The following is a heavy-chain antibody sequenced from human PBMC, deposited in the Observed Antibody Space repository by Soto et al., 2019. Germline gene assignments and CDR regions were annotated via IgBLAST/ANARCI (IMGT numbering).Heavy chain of an antibody. CDR3: AKDRDVLRYFDWSYHTPTGMDV. V-gene: IGHV3-30*18. CDR2: ISYDGSNK. CDR1: GFTFSSYG. J-gene: IGHJ6*02. Sequence: GGSLRPSCAASGFTFSSYGMHWVRQAPGKGLEWVAVISYDGSNKYYADSVKGRFTISRDNSKNTLYLQMNSLRAEDTAVYYCAKDRDVLRYFDWSYHTPTGMDVWGQGTTVTVSS. D-gene: IGHD3-9*01.